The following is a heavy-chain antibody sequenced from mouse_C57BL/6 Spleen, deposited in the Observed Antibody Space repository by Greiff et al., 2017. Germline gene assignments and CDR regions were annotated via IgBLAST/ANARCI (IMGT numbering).Heavy chain of an antibody. D-gene: IGHD1-1*02. J-gene: IGHJ4*01. CDR2: ISRGSSTI. V-gene: IGHV5-17*01. Sequence: EVKLVESGGGLVKPGGSLKLSCAASGFTFSDYGMHWVRQAPEKGLEWVAYISRGSSTIYYADTVKGRFTLSTDNAKNTLFLQLTRLRSEDTGMYYCARPGGYGMDYWGQGTSVTVSS. CDR1: GFTFSDYG. CDR3: ARPGGYGMDY.